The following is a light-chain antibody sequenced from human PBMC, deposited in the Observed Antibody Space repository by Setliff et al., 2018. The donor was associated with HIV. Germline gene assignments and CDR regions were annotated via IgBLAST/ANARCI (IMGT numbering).Light chain of an antibody. CDR2: DVS. CDR1: SSDVGGYNY. J-gene: IGLJ1*01. V-gene: IGLV2-11*01. Sequence: QSALTQPRSVSGSLGQSVTISCTGTSSDVGGYNYVSWYQQHPGKAPKLMIHDVSKRPSGVPDRFSASKSGNTASLTISGLQAEDEADYYCSSYTSTSTLCVFGTGTKVT. CDR3: SSYTSTSTLCV.